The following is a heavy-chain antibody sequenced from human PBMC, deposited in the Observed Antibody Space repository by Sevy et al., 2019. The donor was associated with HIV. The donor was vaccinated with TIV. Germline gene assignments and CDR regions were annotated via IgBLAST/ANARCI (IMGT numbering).Heavy chain of an antibody. D-gene: IGHD3-22*01. CDR3: AITKDYYDNSGYPFDY. V-gene: IGHV1-24*01. CDR1: GYTLTKLS. J-gene: IGHJ4*02. CDR2: FDPEDGKT. Sequence: ASVKVSCKVSGYTLTKLSMHWVRQAPGKGLEWMGTFDPEDGKTIYAQKFQGRVTMTEDTSIATAYMELSSLRSEDTAVVYCAITKDYYDNSGYPFDYWGQGTLVTVSS.